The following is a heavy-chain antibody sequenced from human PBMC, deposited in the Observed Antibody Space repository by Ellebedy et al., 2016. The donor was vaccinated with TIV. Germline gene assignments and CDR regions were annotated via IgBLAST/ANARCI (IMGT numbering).Heavy chain of an antibody. V-gene: IGHV3-48*04. J-gene: IGHJ3*02. CDR3: ATGAYDI. CDR1: GFSISSYT. Sequence: GESLKISCAASGFSISSYTIHWVRQAPRQGLEWVSSISSSTRAIHYADSVRGRFTISRDNGKISLYLQMNSLTAEDTAVYYCATGAYDIWGQGTMVMVSS. CDR2: ISSSTRAI.